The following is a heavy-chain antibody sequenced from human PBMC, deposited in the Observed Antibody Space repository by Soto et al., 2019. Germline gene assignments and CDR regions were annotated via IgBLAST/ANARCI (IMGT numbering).Heavy chain of an antibody. V-gene: IGHV3-30*18. CDR1: GFTFSHYG. J-gene: IGHJ4*02. Sequence: QMQLVESGGGVVQPGRSLRLSCVASGFTFSHYGMHWVRQSPGKGLEWVATLSSDGGNKYHADSVKGRFTISRDNSKNTLYLQMNSLRVEDTALYYCAKRGYSGYDLDYWGQGTLATVSS. D-gene: IGHD5-12*01. CDR3: AKRGYSGYDLDY. CDR2: LSSDGGNK.